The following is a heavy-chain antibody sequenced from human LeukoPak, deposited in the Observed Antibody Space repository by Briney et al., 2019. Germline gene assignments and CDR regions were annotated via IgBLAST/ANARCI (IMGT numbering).Heavy chain of an antibody. CDR3: ARYVVASACFDS. Sequence: PGGSLRLSCAASGFTLSGYWMHWVRQAPGEGLVCVSRMNSDGTVTTYADSVRGRFTISRDNARNTLYLQMSSLRAEDTAVYYCARYVVASACFDSWGQGTPVTVSS. J-gene: IGHJ4*02. D-gene: IGHD2-21*01. CDR1: GFTLSGYW. V-gene: IGHV3-74*01. CDR2: MNSDGTVT.